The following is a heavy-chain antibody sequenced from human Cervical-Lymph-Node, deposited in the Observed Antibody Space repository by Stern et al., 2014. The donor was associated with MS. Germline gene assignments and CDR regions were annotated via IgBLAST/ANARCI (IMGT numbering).Heavy chain of an antibody. V-gene: IGHV5-51*01. Sequence: EVQLVQSGAEVKKTGESLKISCQASGYSFNNLWIAWVRLTPGEGLEWMGIIYPDDSDTRYWPSFQGQVTISADKSSSVAYLQWRRLKPSDTAIYFCAIRRSGFYYFDSWGQGTLVTVSS. CDR1: GYSFNNLW. CDR2: IYPDDSDT. CDR3: AIRRSGFYYFDS. J-gene: IGHJ4*02. D-gene: IGHD3-22*01.